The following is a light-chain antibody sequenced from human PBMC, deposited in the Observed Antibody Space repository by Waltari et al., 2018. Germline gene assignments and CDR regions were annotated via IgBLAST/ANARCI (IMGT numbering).Light chain of an antibody. CDR3: YSAADNNHYV. J-gene: IGLJ1*01. V-gene: IGLV3-27*01. CDR1: VLAKKY. Sequence: SYELTQPSSVSVSPGQTARITCSGDVLAKKYARWFQQTPGRAPVLVIYKDSERPSGIPERFSGSSSGTTVTLTISGAQVEDEADYYCYSAADNNHYVFGTGTKVTVL. CDR2: KDS.